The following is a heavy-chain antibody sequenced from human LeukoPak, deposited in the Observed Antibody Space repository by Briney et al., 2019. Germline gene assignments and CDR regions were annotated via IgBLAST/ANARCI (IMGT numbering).Heavy chain of an antibody. CDR1: GFTFSSYG. CDR3: ARDGHYYGSGSYPTFDY. D-gene: IGHD3-10*01. Sequence: GGSLRLSCAASGFTFSSYGMHWVRQAPRKGLEWVAVIWYDGSNKYYADSVKGRFTISRDNSKNTLYLQMNSLRAEDTAVYYCARDGHYYGSGSYPTFDYWGQGSLVTVSS. J-gene: IGHJ4*02. CDR2: IWYDGSNK. V-gene: IGHV3-33*01.